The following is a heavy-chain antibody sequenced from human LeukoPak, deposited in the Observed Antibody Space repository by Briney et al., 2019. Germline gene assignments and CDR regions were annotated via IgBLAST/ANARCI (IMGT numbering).Heavy chain of an antibody. J-gene: IGHJ4*02. CDR2: ISAYKGDT. CDR3: AKDFLPVGTPSNYFDY. Sequence: ASVKVSCKTSGYTFSNYGIARVRQAPGQGFEWMGWISAYKGDTIYAQKFQGRVTMTTDTSTTTAYMELRSLRSEDTAVYYCAKDFLPVGTPSNYFDYWGQGTLVTVSS. D-gene: IGHD4-23*01. V-gene: IGHV1-18*01. CDR1: GYTFSNYG.